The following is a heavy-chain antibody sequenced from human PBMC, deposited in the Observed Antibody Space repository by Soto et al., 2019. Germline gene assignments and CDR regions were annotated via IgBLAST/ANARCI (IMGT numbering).Heavy chain of an antibody. CDR1: GGSISSYY. CDR3: ARDDYDILTGRRGWFDP. V-gene: IGHV4-59*01. D-gene: IGHD3-9*01. Sequence: SETLSLTCTVSGGSISSYYWSWIRQPPGKGLEWIGYIYYSGSTNYNPSLKSRVTISVDTSKNQFSLKLSSVTAADTAVYYCARDDYDILTGRRGWFDPWGQGTLVTVSS. J-gene: IGHJ5*02. CDR2: IYYSGST.